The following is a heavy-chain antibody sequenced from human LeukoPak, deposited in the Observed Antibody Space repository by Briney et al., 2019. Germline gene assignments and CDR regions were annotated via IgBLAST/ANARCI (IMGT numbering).Heavy chain of an antibody. CDR3: ASIHSSSWSYYYYMDV. Sequence: GGSVRLSCAASGFTFSSYAMHWVRQAPGKGLEWVAVISYDGSNKYYADSVKGRFTISRDNSKNTLYLQMNSLRAEDTAVYYCASIHSSSWSYYYYMDVWGKGTTVTVSS. CDR1: GFTFSSYA. CDR2: ISYDGSNK. J-gene: IGHJ6*03. D-gene: IGHD6-13*01. V-gene: IGHV3-30-3*01.